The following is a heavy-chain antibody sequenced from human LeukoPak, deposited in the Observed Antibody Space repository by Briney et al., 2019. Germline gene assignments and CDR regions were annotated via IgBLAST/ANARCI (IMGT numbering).Heavy chain of an antibody. Sequence: GSLRLSCAASGFTFRNSWVTLVRQFSGKGLEGVASINNDGTEKYYGDSVNRRFSISRDNSKDSLYLQMNFLRPEDASTYYCARDSGYSTFDLWGQGTRVIVSS. CDR3: ARDSGYSTFDL. CDR2: INNDGTEK. V-gene: IGHV3-7*01. D-gene: IGHD5-18*01. CDR1: GFTFRNSW. J-gene: IGHJ4*02.